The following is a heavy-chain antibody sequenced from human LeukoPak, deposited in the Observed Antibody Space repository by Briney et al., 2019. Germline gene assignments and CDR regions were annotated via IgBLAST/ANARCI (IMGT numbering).Heavy chain of an antibody. Sequence: PGGSLRLSCAASGFTFSSYAMTWVRQAPGKGLEWVSAISGSAGTTYYADSVKGRFTISRDNSKNTLYLQMNSLRAEDTALYYCGRSPTYYHHYLDLWGKGTTVTVSS. D-gene: IGHD6-13*01. CDR2: ISGSAGTT. CDR3: GRSPTYYHHYLDL. V-gene: IGHV3-23*01. CDR1: GFTFSSYA. J-gene: IGHJ6*03.